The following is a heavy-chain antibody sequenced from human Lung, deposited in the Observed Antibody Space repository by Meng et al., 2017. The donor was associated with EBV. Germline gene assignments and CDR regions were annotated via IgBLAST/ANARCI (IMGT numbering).Heavy chain of an antibody. CDR3: AKHDKRDFDWLIPGYFDY. Sequence: EVQLXXXXXGVVXAXXXRGLXXXASEFTFSNYAMSWVRQAPGKGLECVSSISGSGGTTYYTDSVKGRFTISRDNSRNTLFLDMNSLRADDTAVYYCAKHDKRDFDWLIPGYFDYWGQGSLVTVSS. V-gene: IGHV3-23*01. J-gene: IGHJ4*02. CDR1: EFTFSNYA. D-gene: IGHD3-9*01. CDR2: ISGSGGTT.